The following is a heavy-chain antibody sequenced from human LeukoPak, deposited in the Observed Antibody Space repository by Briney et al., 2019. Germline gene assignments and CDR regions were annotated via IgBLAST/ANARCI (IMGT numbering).Heavy chain of an antibody. J-gene: IGHJ3*02. D-gene: IGHD1-26*01. CDR2: IYYTGST. Sequence: SETLSLTCIVSGGSISSYYWSWIRQPPGKGLEWIGYIYYTGSTNYNPSLKSRVTISVDTSKNQLSLRLRSVTAADTAVYYCARQDSGTYLNPLDIWGQGTVVTVSS. CDR3: ARQDSGTYLNPLDI. CDR1: GGSISSYY. V-gene: IGHV4-59*08.